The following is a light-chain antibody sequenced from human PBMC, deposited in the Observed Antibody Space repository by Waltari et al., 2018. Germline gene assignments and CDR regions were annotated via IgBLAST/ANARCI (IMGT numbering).Light chain of an antibody. Sequence: QLVLTQSPSASASLGASVKLTCTLSSGHSTNIIAWHQQQPEKGPRYLMKVNSDGSHSKGDQFPDRFSGSSSGAEHYLTISSLQSEDEADYYCQTGGHGTWVFGGGTKLTVL. J-gene: IGLJ3*02. CDR3: QTGGHGTWV. CDR2: VNSDGSH. V-gene: IGLV4-69*01. CDR1: SGHSTNI.